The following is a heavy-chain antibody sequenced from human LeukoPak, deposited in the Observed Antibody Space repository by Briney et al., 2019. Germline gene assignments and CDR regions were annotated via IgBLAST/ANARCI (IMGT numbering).Heavy chain of an antibody. V-gene: IGHV3-23*01. J-gene: IGHJ5*02. CDR3: ANADITGTTRWFDP. CDR1: GFTFSTYS. CDR2: ISGSGGST. D-gene: IGHD1-14*01. Sequence: GGSLRLSCVASGFTFSTYSLNWVRQAPGKGLEWVSAISGSGGSTYYADSVKGRFTISRDNSKNTLYLQMNGLRAEDTAVYYCANADITGTTRWFDPWGQGTLVTVSS.